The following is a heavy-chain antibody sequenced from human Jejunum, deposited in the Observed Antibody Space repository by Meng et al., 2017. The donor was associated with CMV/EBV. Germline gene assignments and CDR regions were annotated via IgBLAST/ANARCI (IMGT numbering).Heavy chain of an antibody. CDR1: GFACSGHA. D-gene: IGHD2-15*01. J-gene: IGHJ6*02. CDR3: AKDRGSGGNGYGMDV. V-gene: IGHV3-30*02. CDR2: ARYDGLNE. Sequence: GFACSGHAMHWVRQAPGKGLEWVAFARYDGLNERYADYVKGRFTMSKDFSTDTVYLQMDGLAVEDTAVYYCAKDRGSGGNGYGMDVWGQGTTVTVSS.